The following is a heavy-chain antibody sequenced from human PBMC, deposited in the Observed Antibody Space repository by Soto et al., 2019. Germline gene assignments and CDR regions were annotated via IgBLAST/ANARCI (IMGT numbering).Heavy chain of an antibody. Sequence: VKVSCKASGYTFTSNDINWVRQAPGQGPEWMGWMNPDNGKTGFAQKFQGRITMTRNTSISTAYMELSSPRSDDTAVYFCARPLCSSTRCGPYFFDSWGQGGLVTVSS. CDR2: MNPDNGKT. D-gene: IGHD2-2*01. J-gene: IGHJ4*02. V-gene: IGHV1-8*01. CDR3: ARPLCSSTRCGPYFFDS. CDR1: GYTFTSND.